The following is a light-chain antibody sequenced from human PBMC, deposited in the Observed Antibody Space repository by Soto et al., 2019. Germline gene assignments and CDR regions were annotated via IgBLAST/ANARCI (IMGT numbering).Light chain of an antibody. V-gene: IGKV3-15*01. CDR2: GSS. CDR1: QSVNTN. J-gene: IGKJ2*01. Sequence: EVVLTQSPATLSVSPGERATLSCRATQSVNTNLAWYQQIPGRAPRLLIYGSSTRATGIPARFSGSGSGTEFTLTISSLQSEDFAVYYCQQYNNWPRTFGQGTKVETK. CDR3: QQYNNWPRT.